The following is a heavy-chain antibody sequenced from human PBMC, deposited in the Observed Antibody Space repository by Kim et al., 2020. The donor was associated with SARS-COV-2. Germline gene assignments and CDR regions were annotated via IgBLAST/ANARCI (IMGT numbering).Heavy chain of an antibody. CDR1: GGSFSGYY. CDR2: INHSGST. V-gene: IGHV4-34*01. D-gene: IGHD3-3*01. Sequence: SETLSLTCAVYGGSFSGYYWSWIRQPPGKGLEWIGEINHSGSTNYNPSLKSRVTISVDTSKNQFSLKLSSVTAADTAVYYCARTIFGVDRWGQGTLVTVSS. CDR3: ARTIFGVDR. J-gene: IGHJ5*02.